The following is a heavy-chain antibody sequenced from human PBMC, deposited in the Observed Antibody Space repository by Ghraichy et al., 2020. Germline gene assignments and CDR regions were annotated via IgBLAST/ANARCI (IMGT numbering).Heavy chain of an antibody. CDR3: ARTDITMENWFDP. D-gene: IGHD3-10*01. CDR2: IYYSGST. CDR1: GGSISSGGYY. J-gene: IGHJ5*02. Sequence: LRLSCTVSGGSISSGGYYWSWIRQHPGKGLEWIGYIYYSGSTYYNPSLKSRVTISVDTSKNQFSLKLSSVTAADTAVYYCARTDITMENWFDPWGQGTLVTVSS. V-gene: IGHV4-31*03.